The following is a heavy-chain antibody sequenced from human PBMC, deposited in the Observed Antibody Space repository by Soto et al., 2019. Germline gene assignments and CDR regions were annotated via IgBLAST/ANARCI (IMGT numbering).Heavy chain of an antibody. CDR1: GLTFSSYA. CDR2: ISGSGGST. J-gene: IGHJ4*02. Sequence: GSLRLSCAGSGLTFSSYAMSWVRQAPGKRLEWVSAISGSGGSTYYADSVKGRFTISRDNSKNTLYKQMNRLRAEKTDVYYNARGLSKIVVVPDADYWAQGTLVLVS. CDR3: ARGLSKIVVVPDADY. D-gene: IGHD2-2*01. V-gene: IGHV3-23*01.